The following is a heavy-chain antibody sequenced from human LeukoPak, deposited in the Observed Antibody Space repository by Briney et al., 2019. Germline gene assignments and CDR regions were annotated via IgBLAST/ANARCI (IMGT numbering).Heavy chain of an antibody. CDR3: ARDWTGGDYGLDY. J-gene: IGHJ4*02. D-gene: IGHD4-17*01. CDR2: IYSGGST. CDR1: GFTVSSNY. Sequence: GGSLRLSCAASGFTVSSNYMSWVRQAPGKGLEWVSIIYSGGSTYYADSVKGRFTISRDNSKNTLYLQMNSLRAEDTAVYYCARDWTGGDYGLDYWGQGTLVSVSS. V-gene: IGHV3-53*01.